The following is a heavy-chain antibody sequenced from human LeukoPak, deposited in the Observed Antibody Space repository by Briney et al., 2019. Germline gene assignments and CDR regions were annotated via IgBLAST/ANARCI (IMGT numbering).Heavy chain of an antibody. CDR3: ERHKAHPDE. J-gene: IGHJ1*01. CDR2: IYYSGST. Sequence: PSETLSLTCTVSGGSISSSSYYWGGIRQPPGKGLEWIGSIYYSGSTYYNPSLKSRVTISVDTSKNQFSLKLSSVTAADTAVYYCERHKAHPDEWGQGTLVTVSS. V-gene: IGHV4-39*01. CDR1: GGSISSSSYY.